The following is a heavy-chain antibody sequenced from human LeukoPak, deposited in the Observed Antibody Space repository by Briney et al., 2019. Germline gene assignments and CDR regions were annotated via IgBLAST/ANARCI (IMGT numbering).Heavy chain of an antibody. CDR2: INHSGST. CDR3: ARGYAFDI. V-gene: IGHV4-34*01. CDR1: GGSFSGYY. Sequence: SETLSLTCAVYGGSFSGYYWSWIRQPPGKGLEWIGEINHSGSTNYNPSLKSRVTISVDTSKNQFSLRLSSVTAADTAVYYCARGYAFDIWGQGTMVTVSS. J-gene: IGHJ3*02.